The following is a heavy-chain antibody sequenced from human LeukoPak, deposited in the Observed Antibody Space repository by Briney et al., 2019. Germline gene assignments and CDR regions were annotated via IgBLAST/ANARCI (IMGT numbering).Heavy chain of an antibody. J-gene: IGHJ4*02. V-gene: IGHV1-46*01. CDR2: INPSGGST. Sequence: ASVKVSCKASGYTFTSYFMHWVRQAPGQGLEWMGIINPSGGSTGYAQKFQGRVIMTRDMSTSTVYMELSSLRSEDTAVYYCARAWDYYDSSGYYSDYWGQGTLVTVSS. D-gene: IGHD3-22*01. CDR3: ARAWDYYDSSGYYSDY. CDR1: GYTFTSYF.